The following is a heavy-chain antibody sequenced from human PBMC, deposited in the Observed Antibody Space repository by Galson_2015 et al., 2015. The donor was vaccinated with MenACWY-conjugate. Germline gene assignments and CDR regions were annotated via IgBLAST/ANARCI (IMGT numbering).Heavy chain of an antibody. Sequence: SLRLSCAASGYTFSSSWMSWVRQAPGKGLEWVANIKQDGSEKYYVDSVKGRFTISRDNAKNSLYLQMNSLRAEDTAVYYSARGRGSLAYWGQGTLVTVSS. CDR2: IKQDGSEK. CDR3: ARGRGSLAY. D-gene: IGHD3-10*01. CDR1: GYTFSSSW. J-gene: IGHJ4*02. V-gene: IGHV3-7*04.